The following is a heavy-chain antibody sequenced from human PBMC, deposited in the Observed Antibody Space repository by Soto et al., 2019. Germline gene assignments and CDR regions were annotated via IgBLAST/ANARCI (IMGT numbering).Heavy chain of an antibody. CDR1: RVTFDDYT. J-gene: IGHJ4*02. D-gene: IGHD3-22*01. V-gene: IGHV3-9*01. Sequence: GGSLRLSCTVARVTFDDYTMHWVRRPPGKGLEWVSGITWQSDIIDYADSVKGRFTISRDNAKNSLYLQMNDLTPEDTAFCYCAKDKGAYYYDTTGYLDYWGRGTLVTVSS. CDR2: ITWQSDII. CDR3: AKDKGAYYYDTTGYLDY.